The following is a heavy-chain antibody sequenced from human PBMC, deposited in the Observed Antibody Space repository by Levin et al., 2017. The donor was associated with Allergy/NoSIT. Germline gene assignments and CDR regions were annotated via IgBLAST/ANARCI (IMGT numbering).Heavy chain of an antibody. V-gene: IGHV4-39*01. Sequence: GSLRLSCTVSGGSISSSSYYWGWIRQPPGKGLEWIGSIYYSGSTYYNPSLKSRVTISVDTSKNQFSLKLSSVTAADTAVYYCARLGYCSGGSCYLFGSDAFDSWGQGTMVTVSS. CDR1: GGSISSSSYY. CDR2: IYYSGST. D-gene: IGHD2-15*01. J-gene: IGHJ3*02. CDR3: ARLGYCSGGSCYLFGSDAFDS.